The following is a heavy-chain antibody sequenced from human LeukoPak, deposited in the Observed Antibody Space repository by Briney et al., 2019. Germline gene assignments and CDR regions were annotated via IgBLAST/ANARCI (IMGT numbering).Heavy chain of an antibody. CDR1: GFTFSSYA. D-gene: IGHD5-12*01. CDR2: IGGSGGPT. CDR3: SKNGLVATTYYFDS. J-gene: IGHJ4*02. V-gene: IGHV3-23*01. Sequence: GGSLRLSCAASGFTFSSYAVSWVRQAPGKGLECDSIIGGSGGPTYYADSVKGRFTISRDNSENTLFLQMNSLRAEDTALYYCSKNGLVATTYYFDSWGQGTLVAVSS.